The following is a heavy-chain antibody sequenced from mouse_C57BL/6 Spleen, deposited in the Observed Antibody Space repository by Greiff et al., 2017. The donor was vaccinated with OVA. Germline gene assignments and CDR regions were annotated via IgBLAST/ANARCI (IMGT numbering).Heavy chain of an antibody. D-gene: IGHD4-1*01. V-gene: IGHV1-59*01. J-gene: IGHJ1*03. Sequence: VQLQQPGAELVRPGTSVKLSCKASGYTFTSYWMHWVKQRPGQGLEWIGVIDPSDSYTNYNQKFKGKATLTVDTSSSTAYMQLSSLTSEDSAVYYCAREGTGTRYFDVWGTGTTVTVSS. CDR1: GYTFTSYW. CDR3: AREGTGTRYFDV. CDR2: IDPSDSYT.